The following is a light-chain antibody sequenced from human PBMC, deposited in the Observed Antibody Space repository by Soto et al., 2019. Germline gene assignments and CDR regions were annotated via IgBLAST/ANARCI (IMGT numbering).Light chain of an antibody. CDR2: DAS. J-gene: IGKJ4*01. Sequence: EIVLTQSPATLSLSPGERATLSCRASQSVSSYLAGYQQKPGQAPRLLIYDASNRATGIPARLSGSGSGTDFTLTSSSLEPEDFAIYDCQQRSDWPPVTFGGGTKVEIK. V-gene: IGKV3-11*01. CDR1: QSVSSY. CDR3: QQRSDWPPVT.